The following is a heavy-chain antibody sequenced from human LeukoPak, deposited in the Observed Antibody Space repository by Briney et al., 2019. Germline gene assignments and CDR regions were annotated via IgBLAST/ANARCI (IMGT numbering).Heavy chain of an antibody. CDR1: GFTFSSYS. CDR3: AKRPDSSGYYYYGMDV. J-gene: IGHJ6*02. CDR2: ISSSSSTI. D-gene: IGHD3-22*01. Sequence: PGGSLRLSCAASGFTFSSYSMNWVRQAPGKGLEWVSYISSSSSTIYYADSVKGRFTISRDNAKNSLYLQMNSLRDEDTAVYYCAKRPDSSGYYYYGMDVWGQGTTVTVSS. V-gene: IGHV3-48*02.